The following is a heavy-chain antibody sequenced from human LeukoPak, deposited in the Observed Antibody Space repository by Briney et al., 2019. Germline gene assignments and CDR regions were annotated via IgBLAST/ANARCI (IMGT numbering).Heavy chain of an antibody. Sequence: ASVKVSCKASGYTLTRHYMHWVRQAPGHGLEWMGWIHAGTGDTNYAQKFQGRLTMTRDTSISTLYMELNRLTSDDTAVYFCARDENWGPDYWGQGTLVTVSS. D-gene: IGHD7-27*01. CDR3: ARDENWGPDY. CDR1: GYTLTRHY. CDR2: IHAGTGDT. J-gene: IGHJ4*02. V-gene: IGHV1-2*02.